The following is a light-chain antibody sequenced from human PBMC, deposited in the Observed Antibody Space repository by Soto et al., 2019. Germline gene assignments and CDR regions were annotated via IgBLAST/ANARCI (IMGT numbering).Light chain of an antibody. CDR1: SSNIGADYD. Sequence: QSVLTQPPSVSGAPGQRVTISCTGSSSNIGADYDVHWYQQLPGSAPKLLIYGNTNRPSGVPDRFSGSKSGTSASLAITGLQAEDEADYYCQSYDSSLSGVGFGGGTKLTVL. J-gene: IGLJ2*01. V-gene: IGLV1-40*01. CDR2: GNT. CDR3: QSYDSSLSGVG.